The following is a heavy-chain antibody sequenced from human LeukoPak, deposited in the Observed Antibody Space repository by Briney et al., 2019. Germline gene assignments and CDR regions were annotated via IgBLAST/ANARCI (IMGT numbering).Heavy chain of an antibody. CDR1: GYTFTGYY. CDR2: INPNSGGT. J-gene: IGHJ6*03. CDR3: ARDGEVIVVVPAASYYYMDV. V-gene: IGHV1-2*02. D-gene: IGHD2-2*01. Sequence: GASVKVSCKASGYTFTGYYMHWVRQAPGQGLEWMGWINPNSGGTNYAQKFQGRVTMTRDTSISTAYMELSRLRSDDTAVYYCARDGEVIVVVPAASYYYMDVWGKGTTVTVSS.